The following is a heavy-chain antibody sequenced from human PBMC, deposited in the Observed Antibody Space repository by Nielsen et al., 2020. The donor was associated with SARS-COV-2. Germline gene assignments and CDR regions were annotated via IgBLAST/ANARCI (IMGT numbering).Heavy chain of an antibody. J-gene: IGHJ5*02. V-gene: IGHV3-23*01. CDR1: GFTFSTYA. CDR3: ARGHAFDP. Sequence: GESLKISCAASGFTFSTYAMSWVRQAPGKGLEWVSGIVGSGGSTYYADSVKGRFTISRDNSKNTLYLQMNSLRAEDTAVYYCARGHAFDPWGQGTLVTVSS. CDR2: IVGSGGST.